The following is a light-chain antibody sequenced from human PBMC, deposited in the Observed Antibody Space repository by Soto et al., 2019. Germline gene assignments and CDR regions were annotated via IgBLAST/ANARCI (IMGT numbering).Light chain of an antibody. V-gene: IGKV3-15*01. CDR1: QGIGST. Sequence: EVVMMQSPATLSVSPGGRATVSCRASQGIGSTLAWYQQKPGQTPRLLIYDAYIRATGVPARFSASGSGTEFTLTINSLQSGDFAVYYCQRYNRWPLAFGGGTKVDIK. CDR2: DAY. CDR3: QRYNRWPLA. J-gene: IGKJ4*01.